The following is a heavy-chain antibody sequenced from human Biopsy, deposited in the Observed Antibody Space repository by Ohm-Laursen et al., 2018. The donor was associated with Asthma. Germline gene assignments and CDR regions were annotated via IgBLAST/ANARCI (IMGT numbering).Heavy chain of an antibody. CDR1: GYTFNSAG. V-gene: IGHV1-18*01. J-gene: IGHJ6*02. CDR2: ISVYNGNT. Sequence: SVKVSCKTSGYTFNSAGITGERQAPGQGLEWMGWISVYNGNTKVAQKLQDRVTMITDTSTSTAYMELRSLRSDDTAVYFCARAVDYSHYYGIDVWGQGTTVTVS. CDR3: ARAVDYSHYYGIDV. D-gene: IGHD3-10*01.